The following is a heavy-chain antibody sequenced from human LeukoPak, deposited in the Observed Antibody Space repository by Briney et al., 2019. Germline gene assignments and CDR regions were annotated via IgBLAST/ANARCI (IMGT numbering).Heavy chain of an antibody. J-gene: IGHJ4*02. D-gene: IGHD6-19*01. CDR1: GGSFSGYY. CDR2: INHSGST. CDR3: ARVQWLATGYYFDY. V-gene: IGHV4-34*01. Sequence: PSETLSLTCAVYGGSFSGYYWSWIRQPPGKGLEWIGEINHSGSTNYNPSLKSRVTISVDTSKNQFSLKLSSVTAADTAVYYCARVQWLATGYYFDYWGQGTLVTVSS.